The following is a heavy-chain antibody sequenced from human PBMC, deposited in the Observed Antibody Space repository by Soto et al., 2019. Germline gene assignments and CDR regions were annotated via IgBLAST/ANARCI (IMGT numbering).Heavy chain of an antibody. CDR2: VKTTSERGTT. J-gene: IGHJ4*02. CDR3: TTAGTGVGYTGSY. CDR1: GFNFRDAW. D-gene: IGHD5-12*01. Sequence: GGSLRLSCAASGFNFRDAWMSWVRQIPGKGLEWVGRVKTTSERGTTNYAAPVLGRFTVSRDDSKNTLYLQMDALRAEDTAVYYCTTAGTGVGYTGSYWGQGTQVTVSS. V-gene: IGHV3-15*06.